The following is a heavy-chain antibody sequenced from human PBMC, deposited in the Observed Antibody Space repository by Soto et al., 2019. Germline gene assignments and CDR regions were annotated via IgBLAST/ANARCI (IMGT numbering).Heavy chain of an antibody. D-gene: IGHD1-7*01. CDR1: GGSFTSNNW. CDR2: IYRTGST. CDR3: ASRDPGTSVDY. J-gene: IGHJ4*02. Sequence: QVQLQESGPGLVKPSGTLSLTCAVSGGSFTSNNWWTWVRQPPGQGLEWIGEIYRTGSTNYNPSLKSRVTISLDKSENQFSLKVPSLTAADTAVYYCASRDPGTSVDYWGQGTWVTVSS. V-gene: IGHV4-4*02.